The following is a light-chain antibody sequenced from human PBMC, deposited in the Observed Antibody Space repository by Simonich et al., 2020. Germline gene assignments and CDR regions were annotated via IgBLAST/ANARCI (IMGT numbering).Light chain of an antibody. CDR3: SSYTSSSTVV. J-gene: IGLJ2*01. CDR1: SSDVGGYHY. Sequence: QSALTQPASVSGSPGQSITISCTGTSSDVGGYHYVSLYQQHPGKAPNLMIYDVSNRPSGVSNRFSGSKSGNTASLTISGLQAEDEADYYCSSYTSSSTVVFGGGTKLTVL. V-gene: IGLV2-14*03. CDR2: DVS.